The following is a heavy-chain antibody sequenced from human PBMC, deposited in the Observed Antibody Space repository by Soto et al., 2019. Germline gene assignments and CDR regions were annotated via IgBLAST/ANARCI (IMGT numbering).Heavy chain of an antibody. CDR1: GGSISSSSYY. V-gene: IGHV4-39*07. CDR3: AREGRSGYYYYGMDV. Sequence: PSETLSLTCTVSGGSISSSSYYWGWIRQPPGKGLEWIGSIYYSGSTYYNPSLKSRVTISVDRSKNQFSLKLSSVTAADTAVYYCAREGRSGYYYYGMDVWGQGTTVTVSS. J-gene: IGHJ6*02. CDR2: IYYSGST. D-gene: IGHD6-19*01.